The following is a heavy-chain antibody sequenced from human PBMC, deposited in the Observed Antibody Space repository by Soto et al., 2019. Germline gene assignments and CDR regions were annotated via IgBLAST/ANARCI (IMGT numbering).Heavy chain of an antibody. CDR1: GGSFSGYY. CDR3: ARARLPVVAATPGEFDP. V-gene: IGHV4-34*01. Sequence: PSETLSLTCAVYGGSFSGYYWSWIRQPPGKGLEWIGEINHSGSTNYNPSLKSRVTISVDTSKNQFSLKLSSVTAADTAVYYCARARLPVVAATPGEFDPWGQGTLVTVSS. CDR2: INHSGST. D-gene: IGHD2-15*01. J-gene: IGHJ5*02.